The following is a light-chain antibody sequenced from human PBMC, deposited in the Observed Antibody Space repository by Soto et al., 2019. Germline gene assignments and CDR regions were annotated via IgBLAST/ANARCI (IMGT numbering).Light chain of an antibody. CDR3: QQRSNWPRT. CDR1: QSLLHSNGYNY. CDR2: DVS. Sequence: DIVMTQSPLSLPVTPGEPASISCRSSQSLLHSNGYNYLDWYLQKPGQAPRLLIYDVSNRAAGIPARFSGSGSGTDFTLTISSLEPEDFAVYYCQQRSNWPRTFGQGTKVEIK. V-gene: IGKV2-28*01. J-gene: IGKJ1*01.